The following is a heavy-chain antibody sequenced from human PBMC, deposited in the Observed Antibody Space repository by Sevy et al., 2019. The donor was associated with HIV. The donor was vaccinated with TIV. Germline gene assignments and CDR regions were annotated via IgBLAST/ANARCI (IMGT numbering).Heavy chain of an antibody. V-gene: IGHV3-30*04. J-gene: IGHJ5*01. D-gene: IGHD6-13*01. CDR3: ASEAAEGPYSSSWFSHWFDS. CDR1: GFTFSNYA. Sequence: GGSLRLSCAASGFTFSNYALHWVRQAPGKGLEWVAIISYDANNKYYADSVKGRFTISRDNSKNTVYLQMKSLRVEDTAVYYCASEAAEGPYSSSWFSHWFDSWGQGTLVTVSS. CDR2: ISYDANNK.